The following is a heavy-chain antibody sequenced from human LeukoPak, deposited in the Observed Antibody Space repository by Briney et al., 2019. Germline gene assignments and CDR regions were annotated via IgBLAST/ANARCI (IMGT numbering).Heavy chain of an antibody. J-gene: IGHJ3*02. CDR1: GFTFSSYV. CDR2: ISYDGSNE. Sequence: GGSLRLSCAASGFTFSSYVMHWVRQAPGKGLEWVAIISYDGSNEYYADSVKGRFTISRDNSKNTLYLQMNSLRAADTAVYYCARHGTGYYDPTSGAFDIWGQGTMVTVSS. D-gene: IGHD3-22*01. CDR3: ARHGTGYYDPTSGAFDI. V-gene: IGHV3-30*04.